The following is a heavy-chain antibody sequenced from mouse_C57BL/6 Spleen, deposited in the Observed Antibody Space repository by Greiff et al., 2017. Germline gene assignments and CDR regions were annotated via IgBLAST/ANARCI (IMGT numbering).Heavy chain of an antibody. V-gene: IGHV3-1*01. D-gene: IGHD2-1*01. Sequence: VQLKESGPGMVQPSQSLSLTCTVTGYSITSGYDWHWIRHFPGNKLEWMGYISYSGSTNYQPSLKSRISISNDTSKNQFFLKLNSVTTEDTATYYWAREGKYGNYIDVWGTGTTVTVSS. CDR2: ISYSGST. CDR1: GYSITSGYD. CDR3: AREGKYGNYIDV. J-gene: IGHJ1*03.